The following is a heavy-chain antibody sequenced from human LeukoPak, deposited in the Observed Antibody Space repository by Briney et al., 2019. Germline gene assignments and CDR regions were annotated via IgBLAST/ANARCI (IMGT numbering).Heavy chain of an antibody. CDR1: GFTFSSYA. J-gene: IGHJ4*02. V-gene: IGHV3-64*01. Sequence: AGSLRLSCAASGFTFSSYAMHWVRQPPGKGMEYVSAISSNGGSTYYANSVKSRFTISRDNSKDTLYLQMGSLRAEDRAVYYCARVGYSGSYSDYWGQGTLVTVSS. CDR2: ISSNGGST. D-gene: IGHD1-26*01. CDR3: ARVGYSGSYSDY.